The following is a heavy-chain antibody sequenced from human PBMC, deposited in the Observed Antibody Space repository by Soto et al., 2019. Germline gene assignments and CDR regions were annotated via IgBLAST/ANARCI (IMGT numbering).Heavy chain of an antibody. CDR1: GGTFSSYA. V-gene: IGHV1-69*13. CDR3: ARSYYDSSGYLRDDAFAI. Sequence: SVKVSCKASGGTFSSYAISWVRPAPVQGLEWMGCLIPIFGTANSAQKFQGRVTITADESTSTAYMELSILRSEETAVYYCARSYYDSSGYLRDDAFAIWGQGTMVTV. CDR2: LIPIFGTA. J-gene: IGHJ3*02. D-gene: IGHD3-22*01.